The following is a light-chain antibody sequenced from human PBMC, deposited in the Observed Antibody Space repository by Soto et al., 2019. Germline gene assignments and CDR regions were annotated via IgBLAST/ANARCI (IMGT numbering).Light chain of an antibody. CDR1: QSVNKY. J-gene: IGKJ5*01. CDR3: QQRSNLIT. V-gene: IGKV3-11*01. CDR2: DTS. Sequence: EIVLTQSPATLSLSPGERATLSCRASQSVNKYLAWYQQKPGQAPRLLIWDTSNRATCIPARFSGIGSGTDFTLTISSLEPEDFAVYYCQQRSNLITFGQGTRLEIK.